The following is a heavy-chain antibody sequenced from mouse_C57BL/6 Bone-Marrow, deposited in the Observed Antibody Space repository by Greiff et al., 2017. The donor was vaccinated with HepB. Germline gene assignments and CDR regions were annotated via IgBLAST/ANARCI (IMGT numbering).Heavy chain of an antibody. CDR3: ASPSSLYYGYWYFDV. CDR1: GYTFTSYW. D-gene: IGHD2-1*01. J-gene: IGHJ1*03. Sequence: VQLQQPGAELVKPGASVKLSCKASGYTFTSYWMHWVKQRPGQGLEWIGMIHPNSGSTNYNEKFKSKATLTVDKSSSTAYMQLSSLTSEDSAVYYCASPSSLYYGYWYFDVWGTGTTVTVSS. CDR2: IHPNSGST. V-gene: IGHV1-64*01.